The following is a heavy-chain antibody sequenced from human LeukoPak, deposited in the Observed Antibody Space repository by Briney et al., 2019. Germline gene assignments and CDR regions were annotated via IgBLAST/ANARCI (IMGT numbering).Heavy chain of an antibody. D-gene: IGHD4-17*01. CDR2: IYYSGST. J-gene: IGHJ5*02. CDR1: GGSISNNNYY. Sequence: PSETLSLTCTVSGGSISNNNYYWGWIRQPPGKGLEWIGSIYYSGSTYYNPSLKSRVTVSVDTSKNQFSLKLSSVTAADTAVYFCARGFDYGDYWFDPWGQGSLVTVSS. V-gene: IGHV4-39*07. CDR3: ARGFDYGDYWFDP.